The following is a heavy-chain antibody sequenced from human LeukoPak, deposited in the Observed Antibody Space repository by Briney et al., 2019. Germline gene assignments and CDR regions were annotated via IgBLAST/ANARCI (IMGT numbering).Heavy chain of an antibody. V-gene: IGHV4-4*02. D-gene: IGHD5-12*01. J-gene: IGHJ6*04. Sequence: PSETLSLTCGVSSGSISSGIWWSWVRQPPGKGLEWIGEIYHSGSTNYNPSLKSRATISVDTSKNQSSLKLSSVTATDTAVYYCARAGYSGSDFSVWGKGSTVTVSS. CDR1: SGSISSGIW. CDR2: IYHSGST. CDR3: ARAGYSGSDFSV.